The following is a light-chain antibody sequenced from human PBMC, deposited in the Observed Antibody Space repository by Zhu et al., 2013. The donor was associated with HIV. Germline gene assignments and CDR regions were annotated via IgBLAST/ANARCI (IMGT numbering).Light chain of an antibody. V-gene: IGLV2-8*01. CDR3: SSYAGNNNYV. CDR2: EVS. Sequence: QSVLTQPASVSGSPGQSITISCTGTSSDVGSYNLVSWYQQFPGKAPKLMIYEVSKRPSAVPDRFSGSKSGNVASLTVSGLQAEDEADYYCSSYAGNNNYVFGSGTKVTV. CDR1: SSDVGSYNL. J-gene: IGLJ1*01.